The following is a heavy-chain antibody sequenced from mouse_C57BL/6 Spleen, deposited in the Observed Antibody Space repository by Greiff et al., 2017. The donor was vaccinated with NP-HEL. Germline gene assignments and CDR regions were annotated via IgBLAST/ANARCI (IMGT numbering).Heavy chain of an antibody. CDR2: IRNKANGYTT. D-gene: IGHD2-4*01. CDR3: ARSIYYDYADDPFYAMDY. J-gene: IGHJ4*01. Sequence: EVQVVESGGGLVQPGGSLSLSCAASGFTFTDYYMSWVRQPPGKVLEWLGFIRNKANGYTTEYSASVKGRFTISRDNSQSILYLQMNALRAEDSATYYCARSIYYDYADDPFYAMDYWGQGTSVTVSS. V-gene: IGHV7-3*01. CDR1: GFTFTDYY.